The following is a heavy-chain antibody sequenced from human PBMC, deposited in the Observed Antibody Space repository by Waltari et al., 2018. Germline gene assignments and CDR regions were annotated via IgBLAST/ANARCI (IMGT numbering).Heavy chain of an antibody. CDR1: GGSFSGYY. Sequence: VQLQQWGAGLLKPSETLSLTCAVYGGSFSGYYWSWIRQPPGKGLEWVAVISRHSADIYYADSVKGRFTISRDNSKNTLYLQMNSLRAEDTAVYYCAKGGNYSSSWYSNWGQGTLVTVSS. D-gene: IGHD6-13*01. CDR3: AKGGNYSSSWYSN. CDR2: ISRHSADI. J-gene: IGHJ4*02. V-gene: IGHV3-23*01.